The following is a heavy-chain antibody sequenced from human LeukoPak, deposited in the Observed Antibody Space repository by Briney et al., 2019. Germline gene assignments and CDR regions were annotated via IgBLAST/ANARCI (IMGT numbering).Heavy chain of an antibody. J-gene: IGHJ4*02. Sequence: GGSLRLSCAASGFTFSSYGMHWVRQAPGKGLEWVAVIWYDGSNKYYADSVKGRFTISRDNSKNTLYLQMNSLRAEDTAVYYCARAGPGYSSSWYPYYFDYWGQGTLVTVSS. CDR2: IWYDGSNK. D-gene: IGHD6-13*01. CDR1: GFTFSSYG. CDR3: ARAGPGYSSSWYPYYFDY. V-gene: IGHV3-33*01.